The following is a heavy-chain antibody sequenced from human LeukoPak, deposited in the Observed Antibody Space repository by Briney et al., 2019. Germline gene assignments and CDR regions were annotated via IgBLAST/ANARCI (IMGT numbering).Heavy chain of an antibody. J-gene: IGHJ4*02. CDR3: AREIAAAPYYFDY. CDR2: ISSGSVTI. Sequence: PGGSLRLSCAASGFTFSSYSMNWVRQAPGKGLEWVSYISSGSVTIYYADSVKGRFTISRDNAKNSLYPQMNSPRAEDTAVYYCAREIAAAPYYFDYWGQGTLVTVSS. CDR1: GFTFSSYS. D-gene: IGHD6-13*01. V-gene: IGHV3-48*04.